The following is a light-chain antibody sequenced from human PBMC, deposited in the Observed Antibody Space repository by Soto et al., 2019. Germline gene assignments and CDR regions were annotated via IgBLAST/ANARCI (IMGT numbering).Light chain of an antibody. V-gene: IGLV2-11*01. CDR1: SSDVGAYNY. CDR3: CSHAGSYTYV. Sequence: QSVLTQPRSVSGSPGQSVTISCTGTSSDVGAYNYVSWYQQHPGKAPKVMIYDVSKRPSGVPDRFSGSKSGNTASLTISGLQAEDEADYYCCSHAGSYTYVFGTGTQLTVL. CDR2: DVS. J-gene: IGLJ1*01.